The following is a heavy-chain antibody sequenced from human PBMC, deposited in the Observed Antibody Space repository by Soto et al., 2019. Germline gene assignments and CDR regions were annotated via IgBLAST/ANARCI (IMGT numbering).Heavy chain of an antibody. Sequence: EVQLVESGGGSVKPGGSLRLSCAASGLTFSNVWMPWVRQAPGKGLEWVGRIKSKSDGETADVAAHVQARFTISSADSKNTVFLERNSLKSEDTARFYCAVPDMMNLDSATSFTYWGRGPQFTVSS. V-gene: IGHV3-15*01. CDR1: GLTFSNVW. CDR3: AVPDMMNLDSATSFTY. J-gene: IGHJ4*02. CDR2: IKSKSDGETA. D-gene: IGHD2-2*01.